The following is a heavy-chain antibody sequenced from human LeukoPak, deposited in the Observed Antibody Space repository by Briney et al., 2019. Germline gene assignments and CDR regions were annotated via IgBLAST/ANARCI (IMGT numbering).Heavy chain of an antibody. V-gene: IGHV1-69*13. J-gene: IGHJ5*02. CDR1: GGTFSSYA. CDR3: ARPSGYSSGWENWFDP. Sequence: ASVKVSCKASGGTFSSYAISWVRQAPGQGLEWMGGIIPIFGTANYAQKFQGRVTITADESTSTAYMELSSLRSEDTAVYYCARPSGYSSGWENWFDPWGQGTLVTVSP. D-gene: IGHD6-19*01. CDR2: IIPIFGTA.